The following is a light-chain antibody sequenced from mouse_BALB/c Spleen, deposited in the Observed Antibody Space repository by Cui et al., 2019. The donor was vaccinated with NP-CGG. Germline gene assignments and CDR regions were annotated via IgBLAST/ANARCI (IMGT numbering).Light chain of an antibody. CDR2: GTN. V-gene: IGLV1*01. Sequence: DVVTPESSLTTSPGETVTLTCRSSTGAVTTSNYANWVQEKPDHLFTGLIGGTNNRAPGVPARFSGSLIGDKAALTITGAQTDDEAIYFCALWYSNHWVFGGGTKLTVL. CDR1: TGAVTTSNY. CDR3: ALWYSNHWV. J-gene: IGLJ1*01.